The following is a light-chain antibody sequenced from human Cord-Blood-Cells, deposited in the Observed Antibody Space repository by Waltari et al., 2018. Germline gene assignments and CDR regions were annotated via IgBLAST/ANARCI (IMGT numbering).Light chain of an antibody. Sequence: DIQMTQSPSSLSASVGDRVTITCRASQSISSYLNWYQQKPGKAPKLMIYAAASLQSGVQSRFSGSGSGTDCTLTISSLQPEDFATYYCQQSYSTPPTFGGGTKVEIK. J-gene: IGKJ4*01. CDR2: AAA. CDR1: QSISSY. CDR3: QQSYSTPPT. V-gene: IGKV1-39*01.